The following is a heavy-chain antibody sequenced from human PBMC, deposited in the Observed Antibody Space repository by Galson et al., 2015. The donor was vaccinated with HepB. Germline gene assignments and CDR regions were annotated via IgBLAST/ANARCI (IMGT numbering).Heavy chain of an antibody. CDR3: ARSRSSWYWYFDY. V-gene: IGHV3-53*04. Sequence: SLRLSCAASGFTVSSNYMSWVRQAPEKGLEWVSVIYSGGSTYYADSVKGRFTISRHNSKNTLYLQMNSLRAEDTAVYYCARSRSSWYWYFDYWGQGTLVTVSS. CDR1: GFTVSSNY. D-gene: IGHD6-13*01. J-gene: IGHJ4*02. CDR2: IYSGGST.